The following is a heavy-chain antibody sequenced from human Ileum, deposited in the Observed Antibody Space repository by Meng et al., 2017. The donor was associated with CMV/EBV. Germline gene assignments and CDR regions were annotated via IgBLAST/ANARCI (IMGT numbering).Heavy chain of an antibody. CDR1: GDSISSSGYY. Sequence: LTCSFSGDSISSSGYYWSWIRQRPGKGLEWIGYIYKSGTTYHNPSLKSRLTISVDTSKNQFSLRLTSVTAADTAVYYCARDQGYFADCWGQGTLVTVSS. CDR3: ARDQGYFADC. J-gene: IGHJ4*02. CDR2: IYKSGTT. D-gene: IGHD3-9*01. V-gene: IGHV4-31*03.